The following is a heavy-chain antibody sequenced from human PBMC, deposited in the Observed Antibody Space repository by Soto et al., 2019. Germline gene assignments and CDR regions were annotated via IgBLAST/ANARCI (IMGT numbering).Heavy chain of an antibody. D-gene: IGHD6-13*01. J-gene: IGHJ6*02. CDR1: GASISTFY. CDR2: VYYSGST. Sequence: SETLSLTCTVSGASISTFYWSWIRQPPGKGLEWIGYVYYSGSTFYNPSLKSRVTISVDTSKNQFSLKLSSVTAADTAVYYCARSRGSSSWPDPYYYYYYGMDVWGQGTTVTVSS. CDR3: ARSRGSSSWPDPYYYYYYGMDV. V-gene: IGHV4-59*01.